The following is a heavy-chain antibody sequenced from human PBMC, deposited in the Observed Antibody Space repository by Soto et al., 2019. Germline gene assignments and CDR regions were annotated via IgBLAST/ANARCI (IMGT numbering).Heavy chain of an antibody. V-gene: IGHV1-18*01. CDR1: GYIFTNYG. J-gene: IGHJ1*01. CDR3: ARGGSSWSAEYYQH. CDR2: ISGYNGNT. Sequence: QVQLVQSGAEVKKPGASVKVSCKTSGYIFTNYGISWVRQAPGQGPEWMGWISGYNGNTKYAQTVRGRGAMTTDTSTSTAYMELRSLRSDDTAVYYCARGGSSWSAEYYQHWGQGTLVIVSS. D-gene: IGHD6-13*01.